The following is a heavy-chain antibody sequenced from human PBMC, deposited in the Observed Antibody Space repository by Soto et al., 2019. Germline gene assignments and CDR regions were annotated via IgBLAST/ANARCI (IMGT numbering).Heavy chain of an antibody. D-gene: IGHD3-10*01. CDR2: INHSGST. J-gene: IGHJ4*02. Sequence: SETLSLTCAVYGGSFSGYYWSWIRQPPGKGLEWIGEINHSGSTNYNPSLKSRVTISVDTSKNQFSLKPSSVTAADTAVYYCARTTNRYYYGSGSYYPGYYFDYWGQGTLVTVSS. CDR1: GGSFSGYY. V-gene: IGHV4-34*01. CDR3: ARTTNRYYYGSGSYYPGYYFDY.